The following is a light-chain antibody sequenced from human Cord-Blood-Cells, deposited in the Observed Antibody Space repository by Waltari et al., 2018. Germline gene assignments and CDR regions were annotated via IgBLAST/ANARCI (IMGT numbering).Light chain of an antibody. CDR1: SRDVGAYNY. CDR3: SSYTSSSTRV. Sequence: QSALTQPASVSGSPGHSITLSCTGTSRDVGAYNYVSWYQQHPGKAPKLMIYDVSKRPSGVSNRFSGSKSGNTASLTISGLQAEDEADYYCSSYTSSSTRVFGGGTKLTVL. CDR2: DVS. J-gene: IGLJ2*01. V-gene: IGLV2-14*01.